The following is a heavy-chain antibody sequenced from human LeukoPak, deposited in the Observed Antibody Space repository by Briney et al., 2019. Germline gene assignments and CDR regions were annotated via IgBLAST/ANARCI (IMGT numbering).Heavy chain of an antibody. Sequence: SETLSLTCTVSGGSISSYYWSWIRQPPGKGLEWIGYIHYSGSTNYNPSLKSRVTISVDTSKNQFSLKLSSVTAADTAVYYCARLIGVQNAFDIWGQGTMVTVSS. D-gene: IGHD3-3*01. CDR2: IHYSGST. V-gene: IGHV4-59*08. J-gene: IGHJ3*02. CDR3: ARLIGVQNAFDI. CDR1: GGSISSYY.